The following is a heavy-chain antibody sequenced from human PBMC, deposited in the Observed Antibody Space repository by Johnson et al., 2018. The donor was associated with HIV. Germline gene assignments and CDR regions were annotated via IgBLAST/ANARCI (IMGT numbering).Heavy chain of an antibody. J-gene: IGHJ3*02. CDR1: GFTFSSYD. CDR2: IDTTGDT. Sequence: VQLVESGGVVVQPGGSLRLSCAASGFTFSSYDMHWVRQPTGKGLEWVSSIDTTGDTYYPGSVRGRFTISRENAKNSLYLQMNNLRAGDSAVYYCVRASWFGAFDIWGQGTMVTVSS. D-gene: IGHD3-10*01. V-gene: IGHV3-13*01. CDR3: VRASWFGAFDI.